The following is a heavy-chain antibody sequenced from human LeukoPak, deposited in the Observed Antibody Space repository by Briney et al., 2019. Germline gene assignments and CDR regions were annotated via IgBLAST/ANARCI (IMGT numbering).Heavy chain of an antibody. Sequence: GGSLRLSCAASGFTFSNSAMTWVRQVPGKGLEWVSAISGSGGSTYYADSVKGRFTISRDNSKNTLYLQMNSLRAEDTAVYYCANQYSSSSLNWFDPWGQGTLVTVSS. CDR2: ISGSGGST. CDR3: ANQYSSSSLNWFDP. CDR1: GFTFSNSA. J-gene: IGHJ5*02. V-gene: IGHV3-23*01. D-gene: IGHD6-6*01.